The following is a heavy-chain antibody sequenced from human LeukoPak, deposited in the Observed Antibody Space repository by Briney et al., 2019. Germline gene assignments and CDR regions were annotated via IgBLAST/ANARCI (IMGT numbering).Heavy chain of an antibody. J-gene: IGHJ4*02. CDR2: ISGSGGTT. CDR1: GFTFSSYA. V-gene: IGHV3-23*01. CDR3: AKGLSTPGIAAALDY. Sequence: GGSLRLSCAASGFTFSSYAISWVRQAPGKGLEWVSTISGSGGTTYYPDSVKGRFTISRDNPKNTLYLQMNSLRAEDTAVYYCAKGLSTPGIAAALDYWGQGTLVTVSS. D-gene: IGHD6-13*01.